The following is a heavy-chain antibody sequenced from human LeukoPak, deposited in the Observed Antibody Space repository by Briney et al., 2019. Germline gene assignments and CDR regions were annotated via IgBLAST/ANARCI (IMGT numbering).Heavy chain of an antibody. D-gene: IGHD3-10*01. CDR2: INHSGST. J-gene: IGHJ5*02. CDR3: ARGAVRNYYGSGSRWFDP. CDR1: GGSFSGYY. V-gene: IGHV4-34*01. Sequence: PSETLSLTCAVYGGSFSGYYWSWLRQPLGKGLEWIGEINHSGSTNYNPSLKSRVTISVDTSKNQFSLKLSSVTAADTAVYYCARGAVRNYYGSGSRWFDPWGQGTLVTVSS.